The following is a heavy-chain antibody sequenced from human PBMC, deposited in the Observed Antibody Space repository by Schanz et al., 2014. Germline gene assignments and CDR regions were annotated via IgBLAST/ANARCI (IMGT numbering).Heavy chain of an antibody. J-gene: IGHJ4*02. CDR1: GFTFFGSFA. Sequence: EVQLLESGGGLVRPGGSLRLSCVASGFTFFGSFAMSWVRQAPGKGLEWVSDISDSGDSTHYADSVKGRFTISRDNAKNSLFLQMNSLSAEDTAVYYCAKYGGGYSYGFVEYWGQGILVTVAS. D-gene: IGHD5-18*01. CDR3: AKYGGGYSYGFVEY. V-gene: IGHV3-23*01. CDR2: ISDSGDST.